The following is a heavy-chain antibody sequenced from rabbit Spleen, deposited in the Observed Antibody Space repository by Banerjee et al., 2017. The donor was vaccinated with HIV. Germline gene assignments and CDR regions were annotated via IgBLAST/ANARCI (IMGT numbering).Heavy chain of an antibody. J-gene: IGHJ3*01. CDR2: IAGSSSGFT. CDR3: ARTGSSWSLNL. V-gene: IGHV1S45*01. CDR1: GFALNNNYI. D-gene: IGHD8-1*01. Sequence: QEQLEESGGDLVKPEGSLTLTCKASGFALNNNYIMRWVRQAPGKGLEWISCIAGSSSGFTYSATWAKGRFTCSKTSSTTMTLQMSSLTAADTATYFCARTGSSWSLNLWGQGTLVTVS.